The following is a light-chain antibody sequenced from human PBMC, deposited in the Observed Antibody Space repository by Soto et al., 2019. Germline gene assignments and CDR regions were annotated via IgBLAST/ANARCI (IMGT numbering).Light chain of an antibody. Sequence: EIVLTQSPGTLSLSPGERATLSCRASQSVSSSNLGWYHQKPGQAPRLLIYGASSRATGIPDRFSGSWSGTDFTLSISRLEPEDFAVYYCGQFVSSPPRTFGQGTKVDIK. CDR3: GQFVSSPPRT. J-gene: IGKJ1*01. CDR1: QSVSSSN. CDR2: GAS. V-gene: IGKV3-20*01.